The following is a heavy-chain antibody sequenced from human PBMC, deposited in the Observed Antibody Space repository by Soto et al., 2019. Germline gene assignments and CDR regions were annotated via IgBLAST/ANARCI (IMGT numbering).Heavy chain of an antibody. CDR3: ARGLVVAATRGPLDY. CDR2: ISSSAYTI. V-gene: IGHV3-11*01. CDR1: GFRFGDYY. D-gene: IGHD2-15*01. Sequence: QVQLVASGGGLVKPGGSLRLSCAASGFRFGDYYMSWIRQDPGKGLEWVSYISSSAYTIYYAASVEGRFTISRDNAKNSLFLQMNSLRADDTAVYYCARGLVVAATRGPLDYWGPGILVTVSS. J-gene: IGHJ4*02.